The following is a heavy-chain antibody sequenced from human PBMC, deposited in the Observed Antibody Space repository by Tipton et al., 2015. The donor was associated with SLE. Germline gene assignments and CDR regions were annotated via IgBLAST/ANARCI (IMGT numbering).Heavy chain of an antibody. V-gene: IGHV4-34*01. D-gene: IGHD6-6*01. J-gene: IGHJ5*02. CDR2: INHSGST. Sequence: TLSLTCAVYGGSFSGYYWSWIRQSPGKGLEWIGEINHSGSTNYNPPLKSRATISVDTSKNQFSLKLTSVTAADTAVYYCARQADYSSSSGFWFDPWGQGTLVTVSS. CDR1: GGSFSGYY. CDR3: ARQADYSSSSGFWFDP.